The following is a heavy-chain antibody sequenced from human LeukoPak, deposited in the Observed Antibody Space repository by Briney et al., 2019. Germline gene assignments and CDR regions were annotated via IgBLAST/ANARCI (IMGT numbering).Heavy chain of an antibody. CDR3: TRDRGAMNDFDY. CDR1: GFTFSSYA. J-gene: IGHJ4*02. CDR2: TSNHGNDG. V-gene: IGHV3-30-3*01. Sequence: PGGSLRLSCTDSGFTFSSYAMHWVRQSPGKGLEWVAVTSNHGNDGFNADSVKGRFTISRDNSKKTLYLQMDSLRPDDTGVYYCTRDRGAMNDFDYWGQGTLVSVSS. D-gene: IGHD2-2*01.